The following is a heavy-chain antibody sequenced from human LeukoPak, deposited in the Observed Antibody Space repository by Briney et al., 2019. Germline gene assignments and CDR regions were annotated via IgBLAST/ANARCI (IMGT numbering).Heavy chain of an antibody. CDR2: IYYSGST. CDR3: ARSRGIQLNLNY. D-gene: IGHD5-18*01. CDR1: GRSISSSSYY. V-gene: IGHV4-39*01. Sequence: SETLSLTCTVSGRSISSSSYYWGWIRQPPGKGLECIGSIYYSGSTSYNPSLKSRVTISVDTSKNQFSLKLSSVTAADTAVYYCARSRGIQLNLNYWGQGTLVTVSS. J-gene: IGHJ4*02.